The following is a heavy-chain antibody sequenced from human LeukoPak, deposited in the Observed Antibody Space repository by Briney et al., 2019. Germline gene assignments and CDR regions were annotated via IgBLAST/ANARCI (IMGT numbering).Heavy chain of an antibody. CDR1: GYTFTGYY. Sequence: ASVKVSCKASGYTFTGYYMHWVRQAPGQGREWMGWINPNSGGTNYAQKFQGRVTMTRDTSISTAYMELSRLRSDDTAVYYCARDDYDSSGQFDYWGQGTLVTVSS. J-gene: IGHJ4*02. D-gene: IGHD3-22*01. CDR3: ARDDYDSSGQFDY. V-gene: IGHV1-2*02. CDR2: INPNSGGT.